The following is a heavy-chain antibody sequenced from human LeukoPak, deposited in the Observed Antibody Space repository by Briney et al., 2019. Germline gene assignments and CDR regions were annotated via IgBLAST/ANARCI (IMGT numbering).Heavy chain of an antibody. J-gene: IGHJ6*03. CDR3: ARGEQQLVNYYYYYYMDV. V-gene: IGHV4-34*01. CDR1: GGSFRGYY. CDR2: INHSGST. D-gene: IGHD6-13*01. Sequence: SETLSLTCAVYGGSFRGYYWSWIRQPPGKGLEWIGEINHSGSTNYNPSLKSRVTISVDTSKNQFSLKLSSVTAADTAVYYCARGEQQLVNYYYYYYMDVWGKGTTVTVSS.